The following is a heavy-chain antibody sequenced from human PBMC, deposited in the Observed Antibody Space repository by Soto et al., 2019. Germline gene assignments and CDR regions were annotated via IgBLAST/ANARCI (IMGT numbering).Heavy chain of an antibody. V-gene: IGHV1-18*01. CDR3: VRVGCSRGSCYANWFDP. D-gene: IGHD2-15*01. J-gene: IGHJ5*02. Sequence: ASVKVSCKASGYSFTSYCISWVRQDPGQGLGWMGWSSAYKGNTNYAQKVQGRVTMTTDTSARTAYMEVRSLRADDTAVYYCVRVGCSRGSCYANWFDPWGQGTLGTVSS. CDR2: SSAYKGNT. CDR1: GYSFTSYC.